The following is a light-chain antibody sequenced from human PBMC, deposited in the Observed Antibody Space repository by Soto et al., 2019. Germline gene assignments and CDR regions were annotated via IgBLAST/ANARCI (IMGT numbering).Light chain of an antibody. CDR2: ATS. CDR1: QNVAGGS. CDR3: QQHGSSPWT. Sequence: EIVLTQSPGTLSLSPGERATLSCRASQNVAGGSLAWYQQKPSQAPRLLIYATSTRATGIPDRFSGSGSGTDVTLTISRLEPEDFTVYYCQQHGSSPWTFGQGTKVEIK. V-gene: IGKV3-20*01. J-gene: IGKJ1*01.